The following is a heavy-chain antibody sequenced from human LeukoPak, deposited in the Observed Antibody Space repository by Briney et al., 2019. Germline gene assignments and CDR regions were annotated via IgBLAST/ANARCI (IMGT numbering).Heavy chain of an antibody. CDR2: IYYSGST. D-gene: IGHD1-26*01. J-gene: IGHJ5*02. V-gene: IGHV4-59*05. CDR1: GGSISSYY. Sequence: PSETLSVTCTVSGGSISSYYWSWIRQPPGKGLEWIARIYYSGSTYYNPSLKSRVSISVDTSKHQLSLKLTSLTAADTAVYYCARHEYSGSYYGLSWFDPWGQGTLVTVSS. CDR3: ARHEYSGSYYGLSWFDP.